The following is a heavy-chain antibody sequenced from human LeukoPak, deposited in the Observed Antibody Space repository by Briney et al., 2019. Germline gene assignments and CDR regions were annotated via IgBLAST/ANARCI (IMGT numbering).Heavy chain of an antibody. J-gene: IGHJ6*02. V-gene: IGHV4-59*01. Sequence: SETLSLTCTVSGGSISSYYWSWIRQPPGKGLEWIGYIYYSGSTNYNPSLKSRVTISVDTPKNQFSLKLSSVTAADTAVYYCARGEGILTSYYYYYYGMDVWGQGTTVTVSS. CDR1: GGSISSYY. D-gene: IGHD3-9*01. CDR2: IYYSGST. CDR3: ARGEGILTSYYYYYYGMDV.